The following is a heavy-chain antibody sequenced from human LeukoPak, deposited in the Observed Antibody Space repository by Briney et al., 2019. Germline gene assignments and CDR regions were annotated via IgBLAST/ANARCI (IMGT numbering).Heavy chain of an antibody. CDR2: INPNSGGT. D-gene: IGHD3-3*01. J-gene: IGHJ6*02. CDR3: ARLKRYYDFWTPGMDV. Sequence: GASVTVSFKASGYTFTGYYMHWVRQAPGQGLEWMGWINPNSGGTNYAQKFQGRVTMTRDTSISTAYMELSRLRSDDTAVYYCARLKRYYDFWTPGMDVWGQGTTVTVSS. V-gene: IGHV1-2*02. CDR1: GYTFTGYY.